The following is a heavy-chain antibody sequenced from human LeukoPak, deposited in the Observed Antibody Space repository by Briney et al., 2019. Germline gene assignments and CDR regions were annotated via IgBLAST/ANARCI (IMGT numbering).Heavy chain of an antibody. V-gene: IGHV4-4*07. CDR3: ARWNSGSSSFDF. D-gene: IGHD1-26*01. J-gene: IGHJ4*02. Sequence: SETLSLTCTVSGGSISSNYWVWIRQPAGKRLEWIGRIYTSGSAIYNPSLKSRVTISVDKSKSQFSLKLSSVTAADTAVYYCARWNSGSSSFDFWGQGTLVTVSS. CDR1: GGSISSNY. CDR2: IYTSGSA.